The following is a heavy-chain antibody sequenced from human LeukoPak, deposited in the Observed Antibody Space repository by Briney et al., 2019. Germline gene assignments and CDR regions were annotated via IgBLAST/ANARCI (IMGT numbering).Heavy chain of an antibody. CDR3: APGSITTGYYQH. J-gene: IGHJ4*02. D-gene: IGHD3-9*01. Sequence: SETLSLTCTVPGGSISSTIYYWAWIRQPPGKGLEWIGSIHYNGNTYYSPSLKSRITISVDTAKNQFSLKLTSVTAADTAVYYCAPGSITTGYYQHWGQGTLVTVSS. CDR2: IHYNGNT. CDR1: GGSISSTIYY. V-gene: IGHV4-39*01.